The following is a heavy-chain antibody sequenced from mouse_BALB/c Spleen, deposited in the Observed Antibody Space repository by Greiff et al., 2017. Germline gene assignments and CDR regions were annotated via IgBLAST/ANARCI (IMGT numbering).Heavy chain of an antibody. V-gene: IGHV1-87*01. D-gene: IGHD2-12*01. J-gene: IGHJ4*01. Sequence: VKLQESGAELARPGASVKLSCKASGYTFTSYWMQWVKQRPGQGLEWIGAIYPGDGDTRYTQKFKGKATLTADKSSSTAYMQLSSLASEDSAVYYCAKGYYMGAMDYWGQGTSVTVSS. CDR3: AKGYYMGAMDY. CDR2: IYPGDGDT. CDR1: GYTFTSYW.